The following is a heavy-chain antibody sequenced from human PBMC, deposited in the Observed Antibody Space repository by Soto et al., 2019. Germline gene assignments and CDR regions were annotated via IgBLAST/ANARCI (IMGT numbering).Heavy chain of an antibody. J-gene: IGHJ4*02. CDR3: ARDVQAARRWHPHQPSYYFYY. CDR2: IYYSGST. CDR1: GGSISSGGYY. D-gene: IGHD6-6*01. Sequence: SETLSLTCTVSGGSISSGGYYWSWIREHPGKGLEWIGYIYYSGSTYYNPSLKSRVTISVDTSKNQFSLKLSSVTAADTAVYYCARDVQAARRWHPHQPSYYFYYWGQGTLVTVS. V-gene: IGHV4-31*02.